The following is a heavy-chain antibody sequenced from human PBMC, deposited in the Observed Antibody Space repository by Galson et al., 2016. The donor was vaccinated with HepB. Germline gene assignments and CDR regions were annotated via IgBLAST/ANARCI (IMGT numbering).Heavy chain of an antibody. CDR2: IYSGGAT. J-gene: IGHJ4*02. CDR1: GFIVSSHY. CDR3: ARDPGRIAAAGHLDS. D-gene: IGHD6-13*01. Sequence: SLRLSCAASGFIVSSHYMNWVRQAPGKGLEWVSIIYSGGATYYAASVKGRFTISRDNPKNTVYHQMNTLRDEDTALYYCARDPGRIAAAGHLDSWGQGTLVTVSS. V-gene: IGHV3-53*01.